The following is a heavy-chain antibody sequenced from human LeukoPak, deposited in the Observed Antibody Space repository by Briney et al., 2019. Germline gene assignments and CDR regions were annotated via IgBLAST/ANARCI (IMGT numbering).Heavy chain of an antibody. D-gene: IGHD3-10*01. CDR1: GYTFINYG. CDR3: ARGGSLVRGAIRYYYGMDV. Sequence: SVKVSCKASGYTFINYGISWVRQAPGQGLEWMGWISAYNGNTKYAQKLQGRVTMTTDTSTSTAYMELRSLKSDDTAVYYCARGGSLVRGAIRYYYGMDVWGQGTTVTVSS. J-gene: IGHJ6*02. V-gene: IGHV1-18*01. CDR2: ISAYNGNT.